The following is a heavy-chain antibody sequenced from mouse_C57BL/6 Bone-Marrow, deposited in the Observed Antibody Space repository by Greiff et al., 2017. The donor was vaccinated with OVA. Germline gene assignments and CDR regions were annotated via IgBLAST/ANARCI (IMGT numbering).Heavy chain of an antibody. J-gene: IGHJ2*01. CDR2: IYPGDGDT. D-gene: IGHD1-1*01. Sequence: QVQLQQSGPELVKPGASVKISCKASGYAFSSSWMNWVQQRPGKGLEWIGRIYPGDGDTNYNGKFKDKATLTADKSSSTAYMQLSSLTSENVAVYFGESRDDYGSSYNFEYGGKGTTLPHSA. V-gene: IGHV1-82*01. CDR3: ESRDDYGSSYNFEY. CDR1: GYAFSSSW.